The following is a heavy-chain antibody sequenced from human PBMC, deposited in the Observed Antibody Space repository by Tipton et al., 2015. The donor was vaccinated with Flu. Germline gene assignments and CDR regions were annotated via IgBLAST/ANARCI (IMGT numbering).Heavy chain of an antibody. Sequence: LSLTCAASGFNFIAATMMWVRLAPGKGLEFVSSIDPSSGHLHYADSVSGRFIISRDNAMNSVFLQMDSLRVEDTAIYYCAKDFNWPEGSWGQGTVVTVSS. D-gene: IGHD2-15*01. CDR1: GFNFIAAT. CDR2: IDPSSGHL. V-gene: IGHV3-21*01. CDR3: AKDFNWPEGS. J-gene: IGHJ5*02.